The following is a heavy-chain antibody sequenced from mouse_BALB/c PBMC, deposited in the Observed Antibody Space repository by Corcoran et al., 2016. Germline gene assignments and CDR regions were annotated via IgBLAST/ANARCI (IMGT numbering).Heavy chain of an antibody. V-gene: IGHV14-3*02. CDR3: ANGDWYFDV. CDR2: IDPANGNT. CDR1: GFNIKDTY. Sequence: EVQLQQSGAELVKPGASVKLSCTASGFNIKDTYMHWVKQRPEQGLEWIGRIDPANGNTKYAPKFQGKTTITADTSSNTAYLQLSSLTSEATLVYYCANGDWYFDVWGAGTTVTVSS. J-gene: IGHJ1*01.